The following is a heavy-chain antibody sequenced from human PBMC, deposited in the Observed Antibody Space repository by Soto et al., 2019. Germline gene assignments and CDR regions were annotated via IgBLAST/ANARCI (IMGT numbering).Heavy chain of an antibody. Sequence: PGGSLRLSCAASGFTFSSYAMHWVRQAPGKGLEWVSLISWDGGSTNYADSVKGRFTISRDNSKNSLYLHMNGLRTEDTALYYCAKDIAAAGPFDYWGQGTLVTVS. CDR2: ISWDGGST. J-gene: IGHJ4*02. CDR1: GFTFSSYA. D-gene: IGHD6-13*01. CDR3: AKDIAAAGPFDY. V-gene: IGHV3-43*01.